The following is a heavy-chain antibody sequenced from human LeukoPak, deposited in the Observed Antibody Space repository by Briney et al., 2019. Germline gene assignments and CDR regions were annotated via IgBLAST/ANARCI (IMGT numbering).Heavy chain of an antibody. CDR2: ISLDGNNK. V-gene: IGHV3-30*04. Sequence: GGSLRLSCAASGFTFSSYAMHWVRQAPGKGLEWVAIISLDGNNKYYVDSVKGRFTISRDNSNNTLYLQMNSLRAEDTAVYYCATKRSNDWLMGYWGQGTLVTVSS. J-gene: IGHJ4*02. CDR3: ATKRSNDWLMGY. D-gene: IGHD3-9*01. CDR1: GFTFSSYA.